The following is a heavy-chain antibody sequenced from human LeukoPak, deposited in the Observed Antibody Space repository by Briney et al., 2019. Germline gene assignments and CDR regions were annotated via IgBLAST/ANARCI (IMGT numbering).Heavy chain of an antibody. CDR1: GFTVSSNY. Sequence: GGSLRLSCAASGFTVSSNYMSWVRQAPGKGLEWVSVIYSGGSTYYADSVKGRFTISRDNSKNTLYLQMNSLRAEDTAVYYCAKDRKGLRFLEWLMRSAFDIWGQGTMVTVSS. J-gene: IGHJ3*02. V-gene: IGHV3-66*02. CDR2: IYSGGST. D-gene: IGHD3-3*01. CDR3: AKDRKGLRFLEWLMRSAFDI.